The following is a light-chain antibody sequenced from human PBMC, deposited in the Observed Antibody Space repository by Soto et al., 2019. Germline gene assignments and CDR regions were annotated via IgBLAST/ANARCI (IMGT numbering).Light chain of an antibody. CDR1: QSVSGN. CDR3: QQYNKWSPRT. Sequence: EIVMTQSPATLSVSPGERATLSCRASQSVSGNLAWYQQKPGQAPRLLIYGASTRATGIPARFSGSGSGTEFTLTSSRLQSEDFAVYYCQQYNKWSPRTFGVGTKLEIK. V-gene: IGKV3-15*01. CDR2: GAS. J-gene: IGKJ4*01.